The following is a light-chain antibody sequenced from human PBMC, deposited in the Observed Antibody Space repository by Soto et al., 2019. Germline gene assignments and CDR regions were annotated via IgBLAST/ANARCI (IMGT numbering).Light chain of an antibody. V-gene: IGKV2-28*01. CDR1: QSLLHRNGYNY. J-gene: IGKJ1*01. CDR2: LGS. Sequence: DIVMTQSPLSLPVTPGEAASISCRSSQSLLHRNGYNYLDWYLQKPGQSPQLLIYLGSHRASGVPDRFSGSVSGTDFTLKISRVEAEDVGVYYCMQALHAWTFGQGTKVEIK. CDR3: MQALHAWT.